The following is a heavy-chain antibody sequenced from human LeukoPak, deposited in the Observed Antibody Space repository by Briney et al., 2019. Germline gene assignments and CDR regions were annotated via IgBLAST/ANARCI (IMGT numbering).Heavy chain of an antibody. CDR2: IYYSGST. D-gene: IGHD3-10*01. CDR3: ARGDGYYFDY. V-gene: IGHV4-59*06. J-gene: IGHJ4*02. Sequence: PSETLSLTCTVSGGSISSYYWNWIRQPPGKGLEWIGYIYYSGSTYYNPSLKSRLTISVDTSKNQFSLNLSSVTAADTAVYYCARGDGYYFDYWGLGTLVTVSS. CDR1: GGSISSYY.